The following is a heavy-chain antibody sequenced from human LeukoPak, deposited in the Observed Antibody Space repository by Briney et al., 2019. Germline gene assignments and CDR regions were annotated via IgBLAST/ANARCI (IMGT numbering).Heavy chain of an antibody. Sequence: PSETLSLTCTVSGGSISDNYWSWIRQPPGKGLEWIGYTHNSGTTSYNPSLKGRVTISLDTSKNEVSLKLSSVTAADTAIYYCARDSSGYGGSWHFDLWGRGTLVTVSS. J-gene: IGHJ2*01. CDR2: THNSGTT. CDR1: GGSISDNY. V-gene: IGHV4-59*01. D-gene: IGHD4-23*01. CDR3: ARDSSGYGGSWHFDL.